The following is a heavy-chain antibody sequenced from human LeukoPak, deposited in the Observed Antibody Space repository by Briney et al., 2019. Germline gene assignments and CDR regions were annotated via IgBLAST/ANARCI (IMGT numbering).Heavy chain of an antibody. CDR3: ARVGDAQLDY. J-gene: IGHJ4*02. CDR2: ISSSGSTI. D-gene: IGHD1-26*01. Sequence: PGGSLRLSCAASGFTFSSYEMNWVRQAPGKGLEWVSYISSSGSTIYYADSVKGRFTISRDIAKNSLYLQMNSLRAEDTAVYYCARVGDAQLDYWGQGTLVTVSS. CDR1: GFTFSSYE. V-gene: IGHV3-48*03.